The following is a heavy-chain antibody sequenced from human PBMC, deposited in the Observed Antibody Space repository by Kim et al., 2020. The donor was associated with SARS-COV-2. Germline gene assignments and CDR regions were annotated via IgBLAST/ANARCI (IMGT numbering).Heavy chain of an antibody. CDR1: GFSFNNFP. V-gene: IGHV3-23*01. D-gene: IGHD3-10*02. J-gene: IGHJ6*02. CDR3: VRDQHYVLRLGGPLGSANHSAMDV. CDR2: ISGRGGSS. Sequence: GGSLRLSCIASGFSFNNFPMSWVRQAPGKGLEWVSGISGRGGSSHYATAVKGRFTVFRDISRNIVFLQMNSLRAEDTAIYYCVRDQHYVLRLGGPLGSANHSAMDVWGQGTTVTVSS.